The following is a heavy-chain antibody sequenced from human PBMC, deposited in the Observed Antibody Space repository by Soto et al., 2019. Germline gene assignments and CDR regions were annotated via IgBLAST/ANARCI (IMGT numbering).Heavy chain of an antibody. Sequence: VKRSRKAAGDANSGYAISWGRHNHRQGLEWMGGIIPIFGTANYAQKFQGRVTITADKSTSTAYMELSSLRSEDTAVYYCARGRNYNESSGPWGAFDIWGQATIVTLS. CDR3: ARGRNYNESSGPWGAFDI. CDR2: IIPIFGTA. V-gene: IGHV1-69*06. CDR1: GDANSGYA. J-gene: IGHJ3*02. D-gene: IGHD3-22*01.